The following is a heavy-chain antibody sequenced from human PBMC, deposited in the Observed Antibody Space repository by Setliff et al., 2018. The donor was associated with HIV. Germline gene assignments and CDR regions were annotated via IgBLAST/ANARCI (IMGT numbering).Heavy chain of an antibody. CDR3: AKVNLSYYDFWSGYYWEGAFDI. CDR2: ISGSGGST. V-gene: IGHV3-23*01. CDR1: GFTFSSYA. D-gene: IGHD3-3*01. J-gene: IGHJ3*02. Sequence: GGSLRLSCAASGFTFSSYAMSWVRQAPGKGLEWVSAISGSGGSTYYADSVKGRFTISRDNSKNALYLQMNSLRAGDTAVYYCAKVNLSYYDFWSGYYWEGAFDIWGQGTMVTVSS.